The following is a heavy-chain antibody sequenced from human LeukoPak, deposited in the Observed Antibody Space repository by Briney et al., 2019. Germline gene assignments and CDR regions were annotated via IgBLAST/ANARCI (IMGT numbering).Heavy chain of an antibody. J-gene: IGHJ3*02. V-gene: IGHV4-30-2*01. CDR3: ARVLRDYDSSGYYPDAFDI. Sequence: SQTLSLTCAVSGGSISSGGYSWSWIRQPPGKGLEWIGYIYHSGSTYYNPFLKSRVTISVDRSKNQFSLKLSSVTAADTAVYYCARVLRDYDSSGYYPDAFDIWGQGTMVTVSS. CDR2: IYHSGST. D-gene: IGHD3-22*01. CDR1: GGSISSGGYS.